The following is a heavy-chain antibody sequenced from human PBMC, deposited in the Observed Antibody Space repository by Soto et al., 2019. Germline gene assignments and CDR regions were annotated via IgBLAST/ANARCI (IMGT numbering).Heavy chain of an antibody. CDR2: TSYDGSDK. V-gene: IGHV3-30*19. Sequence: QVQLVESGGGVVQPGTSLRVSCVGSGFTFRSYVIHWVRQAPGKGLEWVALTSYDGSDKYYGDSVRGRFTISRDNSRNTLDLQMDSLRLEDTALYYCARWGTTGGLYVWGQGTLVSVSS. D-gene: IGHD2-8*01. CDR1: GFTFRSYV. CDR3: ARWGTTGGLYV. J-gene: IGHJ1*01.